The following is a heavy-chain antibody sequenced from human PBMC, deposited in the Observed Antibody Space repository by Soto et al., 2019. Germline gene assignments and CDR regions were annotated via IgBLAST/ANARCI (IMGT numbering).Heavy chain of an antibody. Sequence: PSETLSLTCTVSGGSISSYYWSWIRQPPGKGLEWIGYIYYSVSTNYNPSLKSRVTISVDTSKNQFSLKLSSVTAADTAVYYCARVCYNEATFDPDNWFDPWGQGTLVTVSS. J-gene: IGHJ5*02. CDR1: GGSISSYY. D-gene: IGHD1-26*01. CDR2: IYYSVST. V-gene: IGHV4-59*08. CDR3: ARVCYNEATFDPDNWFDP.